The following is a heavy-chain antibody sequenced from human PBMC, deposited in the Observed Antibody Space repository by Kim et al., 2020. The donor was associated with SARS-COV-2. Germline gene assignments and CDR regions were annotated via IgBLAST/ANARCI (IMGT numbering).Heavy chain of an antibody. V-gene: IGHV3-43D*03. J-gene: IGHJ4*02. D-gene: IGHD6-13*01. CDR3: AKEGAAGSALDY. Sequence: YNADPGRGRLTTSRDNSKNSLYLQMNSLRAEDTALYYCAKEGAAGSALDYWGQGTLGTLSS.